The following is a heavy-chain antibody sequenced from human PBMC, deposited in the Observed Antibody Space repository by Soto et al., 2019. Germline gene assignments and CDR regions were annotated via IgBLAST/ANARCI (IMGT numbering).Heavy chain of an antibody. V-gene: IGHV1-69*01. CDR3: AGGEVYCGGDCYLRYYFDY. CDR1: GGTFSSYA. J-gene: IGHJ4*02. Sequence: QVQLVQSGAEVKKPGSSVKVSCKASGGTFSSYATSWVRQAPGQGLEWMGGIIPIFGTANYAQKFQGRVTITADESTSTAYMELSSLRSEDTAVYYCAGGEVYCGGDCYLRYYFDYWGQGTLVTVSS. CDR2: IIPIFGTA. D-gene: IGHD2-21*02.